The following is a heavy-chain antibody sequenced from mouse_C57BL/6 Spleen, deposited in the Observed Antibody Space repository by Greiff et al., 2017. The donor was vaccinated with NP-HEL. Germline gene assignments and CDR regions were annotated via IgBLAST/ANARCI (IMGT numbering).Heavy chain of an antibody. CDR1: GYTFTSYW. V-gene: IGHV1-74*01. D-gene: IGHD2-4*01. CDR3: AIDDYADAMDY. J-gene: IGHJ4*01. CDR2: IHPSVSDT. Sequence: QVQLQQPGAELVKPGASVKVSCKASGYTFTSYWMHWVKQRPGQGLEWIGRIHPSVSDTNYNQKFKGKATLTVDKSSSTAYMQLSSLTSEDSAVYYCAIDDYADAMDYWGQGTSVTVSS.